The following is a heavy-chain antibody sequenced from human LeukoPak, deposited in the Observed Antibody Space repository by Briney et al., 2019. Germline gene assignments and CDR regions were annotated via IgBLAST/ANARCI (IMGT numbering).Heavy chain of an antibody. Sequence: GGSLRLSCAASGFTVSSNYMSWVRQAPGKGLEWVSVIYSGGSTYHADSVKGRFTISRDNSKNTLYLQMNSLRAEDTAVYYCARDMTKLGYFDYWGQGTLVTVSS. CDR3: ARDMTKLGYFDY. CDR2: IYSGGST. V-gene: IGHV3-66*02. D-gene: IGHD7-27*01. J-gene: IGHJ4*02. CDR1: GFTVSSNY.